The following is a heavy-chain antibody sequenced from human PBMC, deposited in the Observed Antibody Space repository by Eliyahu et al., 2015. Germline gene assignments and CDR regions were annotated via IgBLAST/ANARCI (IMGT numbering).Heavy chain of an antibody. Sequence: QVHLVESGGGVVQPGRSLRLSCSLSGLAVSETGRVWVRQAPGKGLEWVALXXGDGHSQFYADSVKGRXTISRDISRNTVYLQMTDLAVDDTAIYFCARGIYYFDYWGQGTLVTVST. V-gene: IGHV3-33*01. CDR3: ARGIYYFDY. CDR1: GLAVSETG. CDR2: XXGDGHSQ. J-gene: IGHJ4*02. D-gene: IGHD2-21*01.